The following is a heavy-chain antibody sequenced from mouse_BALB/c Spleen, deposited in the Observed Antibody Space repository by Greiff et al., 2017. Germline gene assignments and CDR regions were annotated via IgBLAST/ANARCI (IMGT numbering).Heavy chain of an antibody. D-gene: IGHD2-1*01. V-gene: IGHV1-69*02. CDR3: AIYGNCFAY. CDR2: IDPSDSYT. CDR1: GYTFTSYW. Sequence: QVQLKQPGAELVKPGASVKLSCKASGYTFTSYWMHWVKQRPGQGLEWIGEIDPSDSYTNYNQKFKGKATLTVDKSSSTAYMQLSSLTSEDSAVYYCAIYGNCFAYWGQGTLVTVSA. J-gene: IGHJ3*01.